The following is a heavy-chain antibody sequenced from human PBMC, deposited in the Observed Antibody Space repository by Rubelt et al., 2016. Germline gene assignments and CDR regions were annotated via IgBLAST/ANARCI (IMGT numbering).Heavy chain of an antibody. CDR3: ARRGSPGYFDY. Sequence: QVQLQESGPGLVKPSETLSLTCTVSGYSISSGYYWGWIRQPPGKGLEWIGSIYHSGSTYYNPSLKGRVTRSVDTSKNQVSLKLSSVTAADTAVYYCARRGSPGYFDYWGQGTLVTVSS. V-gene: IGHV4-38-2*02. J-gene: IGHJ4*02. CDR1: GYSISSGYY. D-gene: IGHD7-27*01. CDR2: IYHSGST.